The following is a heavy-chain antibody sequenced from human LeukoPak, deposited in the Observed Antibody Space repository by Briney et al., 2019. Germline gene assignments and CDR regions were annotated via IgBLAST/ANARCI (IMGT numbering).Heavy chain of an antibody. D-gene: IGHD3-10*01. J-gene: IGHJ4*02. CDR3: VRHQRWSYHFDY. CDR1: GYSFTNYW. CDR2: IFPGGSDN. V-gene: IGHV5-51*01. Sequence: ESLKISCMFSGYSFTNYWSRWVRQKSLKRLLLLVIIFPGGSDNHYNPSFQGQVSLSADQSISSAYLQWDSLKASDSAMYYCVRHQRWSYHFDYWGQGTLVTVSA.